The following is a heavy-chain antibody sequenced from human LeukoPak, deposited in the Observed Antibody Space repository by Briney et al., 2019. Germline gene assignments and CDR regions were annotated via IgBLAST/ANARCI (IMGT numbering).Heavy chain of an antibody. CDR3: ATISVYSDAFDI. CDR2: INSDGSST. CDR1: GFTFSSYW. V-gene: IGHV3-74*01. Sequence: GGSLRLSCAASGFTFSSYWMHWVRQAPGKGLVWVSRINSDGSSTSYADSVKGRFTISRDNAKNTLYLQMNGLRAEDTAVYYCATISVYSDAFDIWGQGTMVTVSS. J-gene: IGHJ3*02. D-gene: IGHD2-21*01.